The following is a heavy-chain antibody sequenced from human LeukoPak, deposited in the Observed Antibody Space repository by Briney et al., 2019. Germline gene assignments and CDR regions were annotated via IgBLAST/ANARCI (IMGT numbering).Heavy chain of an antibody. V-gene: IGHV3-21*04. D-gene: IGHD3-10*01. CDR1: GFTFSSYS. CDR3: ARDPLRITMVRGGNH. Sequence: PGGSLRLSCAASGFTFSSYSMNWVRQAPGKGLEWVSSISSSSSYIYYADSVKGRFTISRDNAKNSLYLQMNSLRAEDTAVYYCARDPLRITMVRGGNHWGQGTLVTVSS. J-gene: IGHJ5*02. CDR2: ISSSSSYI.